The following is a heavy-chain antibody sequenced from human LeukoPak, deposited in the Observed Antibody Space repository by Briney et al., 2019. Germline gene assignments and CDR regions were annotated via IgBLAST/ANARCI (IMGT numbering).Heavy chain of an antibody. CDR2: IYPGDSDT. D-gene: IGHD1-26*01. Sequence: GESLKISCKGSGYTFTGYWIAWVRQMPGKGLEWMGIIYPGDSDTRYSPSFQGQVTISADKSISTAYLQWSSLKASDTAMYYCARPAYSGRSDAFDIWGLGTMVTVSS. CDR1: GYTFTGYW. V-gene: IGHV5-51*01. CDR3: ARPAYSGRSDAFDI. J-gene: IGHJ3*02.